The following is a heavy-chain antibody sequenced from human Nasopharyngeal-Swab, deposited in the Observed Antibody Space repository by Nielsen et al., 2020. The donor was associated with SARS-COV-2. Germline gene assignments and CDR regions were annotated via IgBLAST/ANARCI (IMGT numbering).Heavy chain of an antibody. Sequence: GESLKISCEASGFTFSGYAMHWVRKAAGKGLEWVALIPSDGSDEYYADSVKGRFTISRDNSKNTLYLQMNNLRVDDTAVYYCARDTPAMFAYWGQGTLVTVSS. CDR1: GFTFSGYA. V-gene: IGHV3-30*01. J-gene: IGHJ4*02. CDR3: ARDTPAMFAY. CDR2: IPSDGSDE.